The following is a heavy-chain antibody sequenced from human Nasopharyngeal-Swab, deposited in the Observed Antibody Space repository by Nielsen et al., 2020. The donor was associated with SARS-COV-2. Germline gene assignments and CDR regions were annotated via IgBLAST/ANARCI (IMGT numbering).Heavy chain of an antibody. CDR3: ARDLSSIWTSGLGV. CDR1: GFIFSDSA. CDR2: IRSKGNSYAT. V-gene: IGHV3-73*01. J-gene: IGHJ6*02. Sequence: GESLKISCAASGFIFSDSAIHWVRQASGKGLEWVGRIRSKGNSYATAYAASVKGRFTISRDDSKNSLYLQMSSLRTEDTALYYCARDLSSIWTSGLGVWGQGTTVIVSS. D-gene: IGHD6-13*01.